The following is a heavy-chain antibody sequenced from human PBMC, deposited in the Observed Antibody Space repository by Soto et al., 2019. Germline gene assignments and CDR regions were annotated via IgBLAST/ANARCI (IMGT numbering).Heavy chain of an antibody. D-gene: IGHD6-19*01. J-gene: IGHJ5*02. CDR3: ARSLAVAGIRGHWFDP. Sequence: QVTLKESGPVLVKPTETLTLTCTVSGFSLSNARMGVSWIRQPPGKALEWLAHIFSNDEKSYSTSLKSRLTISKDTSKSQVVLTMHNLDPVDTATSYCARSLAVAGIRGHWFDPWGQGTLVTVSS. CDR1: GFSLSNARMG. V-gene: IGHV2-26*01. CDR2: IFSNDEK.